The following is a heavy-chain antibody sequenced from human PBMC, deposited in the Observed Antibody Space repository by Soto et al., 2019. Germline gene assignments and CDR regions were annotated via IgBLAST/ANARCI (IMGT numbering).Heavy chain of an antibody. V-gene: IGHV3-15*07. Sequence: EVQLVASGGGLVKPGGSLRLSCAASGITFSNTWMNWVRQAPGQGLEWVGRIRSRANGGTADYAAPVKGRFTISRDDSESTLYLQMNSLQTEDTAVYYCTADTYTSSRQAHDYWGQGTLVTVSS. J-gene: IGHJ4*02. CDR2: IRSRANGGTA. CDR1: GITFSNTW. CDR3: TADTYTSSRQAHDY. D-gene: IGHD5-18*01.